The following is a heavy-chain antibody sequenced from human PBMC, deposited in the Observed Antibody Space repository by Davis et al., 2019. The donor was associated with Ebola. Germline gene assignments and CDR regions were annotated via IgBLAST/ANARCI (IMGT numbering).Heavy chain of an antibody. J-gene: IGHJ5*02. CDR3: ARAYDFWSGYARFDP. V-gene: IGHV1-3*01. Sequence: GESLKISCAASGFTFSSYAMHWVRQAPGQRLEWMGWINAGNGNTKYSQKFQGRVTITRDTSASTAYMELSSLRSEDTAVYYCARAYDFWSGYARFDPWGQGTLVTVSS. CDR2: INAGNGNT. D-gene: IGHD3-3*01. CDR1: GFTFSSYA.